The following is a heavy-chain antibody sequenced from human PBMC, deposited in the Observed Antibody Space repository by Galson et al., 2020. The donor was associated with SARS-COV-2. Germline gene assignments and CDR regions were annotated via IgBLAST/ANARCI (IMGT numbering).Heavy chain of an antibody. V-gene: IGHV4-38-2*02. CDR1: GYSISSGYY. Sequence: SETLSLTCTVSGYSISSGYYWGWIRQPPGKGLEWIGSIYHSGSTYYNPSLKSRVTIPVDTSKNQFSLKLSSVTAADTAVYYCARDLHPTRITIFGVVSGFNFDYLGQGTLVTVSS. CDR2: IYHSGST. CDR3: ARDLHPTRITIFGVVSGFNFDY. D-gene: IGHD3-3*01. J-gene: IGHJ4*02.